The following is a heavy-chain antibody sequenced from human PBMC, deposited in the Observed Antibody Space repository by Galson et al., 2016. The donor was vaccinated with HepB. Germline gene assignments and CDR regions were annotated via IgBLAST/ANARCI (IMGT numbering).Heavy chain of an antibody. D-gene: IGHD1-1*01. CDR3: ARDRGQLYLRDAFDI. J-gene: IGHJ3*02. CDR1: GFSFSLYA. V-gene: IGHV3-30-3*01. CDR2: ISYHGTNK. Sequence: SLRLSCAASGFSFSLYAMHWVRQAPGKGLEWVSIISYHGTNKSYADSVKGRFTISRDNSKNTLYLQMNSLRSEDTAVYYCARDRGQLYLRDAFDIWGQGTIVTVSS.